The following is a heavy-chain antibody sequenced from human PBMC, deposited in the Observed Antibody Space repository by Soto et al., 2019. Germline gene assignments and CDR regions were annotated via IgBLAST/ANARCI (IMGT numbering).Heavy chain of an antibody. Sequence: ASVKVSCKASGYTFTSYGISWVRQAPGQGLEWMGWISAYNGNTNYAQKLQGRVTMTTDTSTSTAYMELRSLRSDDTAVYYCAREGRRYLCEGLYYYYGMDVWXQGTTVTVSS. CDR2: ISAYNGNT. D-gene: IGHD2-8*01. CDR3: AREGRRYLCEGLYYYYGMDV. V-gene: IGHV1-18*01. J-gene: IGHJ6*02. CDR1: GYTFTSYG.